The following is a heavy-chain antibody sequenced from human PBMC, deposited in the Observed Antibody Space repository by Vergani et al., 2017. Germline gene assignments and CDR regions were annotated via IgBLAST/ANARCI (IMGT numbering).Heavy chain of an antibody. Sequence: EVQLLESGGGLVQPGGSLRLSCAASGFTFSSYAMSWVRQAPGKGLEWVSTISGSGTSTYYADSVNGRFTISRDNSKNTLYLQMNSLRAEDTAVFYCATDLTYCGGDCYLTFDVWGQGTMVTVSS. D-gene: IGHD2-21*02. V-gene: IGHV3-23*01. J-gene: IGHJ3*01. CDR1: GFTFSSYA. CDR2: ISGSGTST. CDR3: ATDLTYCGGDCYLTFDV.